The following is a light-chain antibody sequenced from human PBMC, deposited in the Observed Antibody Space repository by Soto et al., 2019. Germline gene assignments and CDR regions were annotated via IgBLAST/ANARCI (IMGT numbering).Light chain of an antibody. J-gene: IGLJ2*01. CDR3: TSYTSSTTYV. CDR1: NSDVGGYNS. V-gene: IGLV2-14*01. CDR2: EVS. Sequence: QSALTQPASVSGSPGQSITISCTGTNSDVGGYNSVSWYRQHPGKAPKLMIYEVSSRPSGVSNRFSGSKSGSTASLTISGLQPEDEADYYCTSYTSSTTYVFGGGTKLTVL.